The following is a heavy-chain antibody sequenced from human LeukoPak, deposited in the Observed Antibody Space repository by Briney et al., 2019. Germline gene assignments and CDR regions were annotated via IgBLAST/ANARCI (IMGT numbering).Heavy chain of an antibody. J-gene: IGHJ5*02. CDR1: GYTXTGYY. CDR2: INPNSGGT. Sequence: ASVKVSCKASGYTXTGYYMHGVRQAPGQGLEWMGWINPNSGGTNYAQKFQGRVTMTRDTSISTAYMELSRLRSDDTAVYYCARAEDIVVVVAATPSWFDPWGQGTLVTVSS. V-gene: IGHV1-2*02. CDR3: ARAEDIVVVVAATPSWFDP. D-gene: IGHD2-15*01.